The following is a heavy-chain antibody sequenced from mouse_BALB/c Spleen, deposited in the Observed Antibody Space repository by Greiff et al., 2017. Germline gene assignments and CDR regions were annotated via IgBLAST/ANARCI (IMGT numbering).Heavy chain of an antibody. Sequence: VMLVESGPGLVQPSQSLSITCTVSGFSLTSYGVHWVRQSPGKGLEWLGVIWSGGSTDYNAAFISRLSISKDNSKSQVFFKMNSLQANDTAIYYCARGKGGYLDYWGQGTTLTVSS. CDR1: GFSLTSYG. V-gene: IGHV2-2*02. CDR2: IWSGGST. CDR3: ARGKGGYLDY. J-gene: IGHJ2*01.